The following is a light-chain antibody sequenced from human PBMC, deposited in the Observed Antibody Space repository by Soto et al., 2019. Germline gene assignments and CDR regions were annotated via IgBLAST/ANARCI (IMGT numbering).Light chain of an antibody. CDR1: NSNIGSNF. V-gene: IGLV1-51*01. CDR2: ENN. Sequence: QAVVTQPPSVSAAPGQKVTISCSGSNSNIGSNFVSWYQQFPGTAPKLLIYENNKRPSGISDRISGSKSATSATLGITGLQTGDEADYYCSTWDSGLSAGVFGGGTKLTVL. CDR3: STWDSGLSAGV. J-gene: IGLJ2*01.